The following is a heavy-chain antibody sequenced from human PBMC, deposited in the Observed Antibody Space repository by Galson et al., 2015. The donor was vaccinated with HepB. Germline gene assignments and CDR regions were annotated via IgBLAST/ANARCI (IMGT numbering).Heavy chain of an antibody. V-gene: IGHV1-2*06. CDR2: INPNSGGT. Sequence: SVKVSCKASGYTFTGYYMHWVRQAPGQGLEWMGRINPNSGGTNYAQKFQGRITMTRDTSISTAYMELSRLRSDDTAVYYCARVMGHSSGDYWSQGTLVTVSS. CDR3: ARVMGHSSGDY. CDR1: GYTFTGYY. J-gene: IGHJ4*02. D-gene: IGHD3-22*01.